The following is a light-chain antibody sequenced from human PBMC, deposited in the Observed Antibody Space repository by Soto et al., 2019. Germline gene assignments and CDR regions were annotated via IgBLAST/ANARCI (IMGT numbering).Light chain of an antibody. CDR2: WTS. V-gene: IGKV4-1*01. Sequence: DIVMTQSPDSLAVSLGERATINCKSSQSVLYSSNNTNYLAWYQQKPGQPPKLLIYWTSTRESGVPDRLSGSVSGTDFTLTISSVQAEDVAGYYCQQYFSTPFTFGPGTKVDI. J-gene: IGKJ3*01. CDR1: QSVLYSSNNTNY. CDR3: QQYFSTPFT.